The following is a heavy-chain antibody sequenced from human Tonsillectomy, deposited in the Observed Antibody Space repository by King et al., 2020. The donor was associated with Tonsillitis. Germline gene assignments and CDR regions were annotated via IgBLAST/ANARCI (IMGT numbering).Heavy chain of an antibody. CDR2: ISSNGGSK. CDR1: GFTFSSYA. D-gene: IGHD4-23*01. V-gene: IGHV3-64D*06. J-gene: IGHJ3*02. CDR3: VKFGGNENDAFDI. Sequence: VQLVESGGGLVQPGGSLRLSCSASGFTFSSYAMHWVRQAPGKGLEYVSAISSNGGSKYYADSVKGRFTISRDNSKNTLYLQMSSLRAEDTAVYYCVKFGGNENDAFDIWGQGTMVTVSS.